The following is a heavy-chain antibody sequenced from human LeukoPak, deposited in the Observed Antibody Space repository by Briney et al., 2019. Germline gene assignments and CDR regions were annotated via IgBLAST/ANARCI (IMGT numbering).Heavy chain of an antibody. Sequence: PSETLSLTCTVSGGSISSYYWSWIRQPAGKGLEWIGRIYTSGSTNYNPSLKSRVTMSVDTSKNQFSLKLSSVTAADTAVYYCARADTAMVWDNWFDPWGQGTLVTVSS. D-gene: IGHD5-18*01. CDR1: GGSISSYY. J-gene: IGHJ5*02. CDR3: ARADTAMVWDNWFDP. CDR2: IYTSGST. V-gene: IGHV4-4*07.